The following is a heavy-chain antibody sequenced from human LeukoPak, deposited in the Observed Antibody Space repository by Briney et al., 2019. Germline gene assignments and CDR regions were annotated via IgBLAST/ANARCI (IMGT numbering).Heavy chain of an antibody. Sequence: GGSLRLSCAASGFTFSKYWLHWVRQPPGRGLVWLARINPDDKSTSYADSVKGRFTISIDDAKETLFLQMNSLTAEDTAVYYCARDRISAISRGWFDPWGQGTLVTVSS. D-gene: IGHD2-21*01. CDR3: ARDRISAISRGWFDP. CDR1: GFTFSKYW. J-gene: IGHJ5*02. V-gene: IGHV3-74*01. CDR2: INPDDKST.